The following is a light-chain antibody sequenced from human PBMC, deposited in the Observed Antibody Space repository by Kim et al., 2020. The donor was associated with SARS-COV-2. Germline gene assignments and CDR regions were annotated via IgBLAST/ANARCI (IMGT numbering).Light chain of an antibody. CDR1: QTVTSNY. Sequence: EIVLTQSPGTLSLSPGERATLSCRASQTVTSNYLAWYQQKPGQAPRLLIYGASSRATGIPDRFSGSGSGTDFTLTISRLEPEDFAVYYCQQYGSSPATFGQATKVDIK. V-gene: IGKV3-20*01. J-gene: IGKJ1*01. CDR2: GAS. CDR3: QQYGSSPAT.